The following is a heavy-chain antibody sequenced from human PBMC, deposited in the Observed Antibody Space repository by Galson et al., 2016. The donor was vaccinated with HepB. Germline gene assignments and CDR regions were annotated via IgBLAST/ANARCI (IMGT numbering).Heavy chain of an antibody. CDR1: GETLTCLS. V-gene: IGHV1-24*01. CDR2: FDPDDGET. D-gene: IGHD3-9*01. J-gene: IGHJ6*02. CDR3: ARADWVPLWSRTEDV. Sequence: SVKVSCKVSGETLTCLSIHWLRQAPGKGLEWLGGFDPDDGETDYAQRFAGRLTLTEDTSTGTAYMDLSSLRSEDTAVYYCARADWVPLWSRTEDVWGQGTTVTVSS.